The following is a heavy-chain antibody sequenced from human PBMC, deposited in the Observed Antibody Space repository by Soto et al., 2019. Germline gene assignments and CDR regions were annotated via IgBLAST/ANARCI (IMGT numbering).Heavy chain of an antibody. CDR2: MYYTGST. J-gene: IGHJ4*02. CDR1: GGSISSGDYY. Sequence: QVQLQESGPGLVKPSQTLSLTCTVSGGSISSGDYYWSWIRQPPGKGLGWIGYMYYTGSTYYNSSLKSRVTISVDTSKNQFSLRLGSVTAADTAVYYCARGGGLFDSSGYYSYYFDYWGQGTLVTVSS. CDR3: ARGGGLFDSSGYYSYYFDY. D-gene: IGHD3-22*01. V-gene: IGHV4-30-4*01.